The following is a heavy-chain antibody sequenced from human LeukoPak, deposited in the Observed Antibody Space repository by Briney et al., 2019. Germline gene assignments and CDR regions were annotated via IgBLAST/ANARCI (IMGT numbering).Heavy chain of an antibody. J-gene: IGHJ4*02. CDR3: VRFSDSSGYYYERPLDY. Sequence: PSETLSLTRTVSGGSISSNYWSWIRQPAGKGLERIGRIYISGSTNYNPSLKSRVTMSLDTSKSQFSLKLNSVTAADTAVYYCVRFSDSSGYYYERPLDYWGQGTLVTVSS. CDR1: GGSISSNY. D-gene: IGHD3-22*01. V-gene: IGHV4-4*07. CDR2: IYISGST.